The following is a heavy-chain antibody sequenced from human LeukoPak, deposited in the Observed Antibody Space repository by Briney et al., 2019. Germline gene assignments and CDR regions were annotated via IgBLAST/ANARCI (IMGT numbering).Heavy chain of an antibody. Sequence: KPGGSLRLSCAASSFIISDYYMSWIRQAPGKGLEWLSYSSTSGSTISYADSVKGRFTISRDNAKNSLYLQMNSLRAEDTAVYYCARESYYYGSGAYDPWGQGTLVTVSS. CDR3: ARESYYYGSGAYDP. CDR1: SFIISDYY. CDR2: SSTSGSTI. J-gene: IGHJ5*02. V-gene: IGHV3-11*01. D-gene: IGHD3-10*01.